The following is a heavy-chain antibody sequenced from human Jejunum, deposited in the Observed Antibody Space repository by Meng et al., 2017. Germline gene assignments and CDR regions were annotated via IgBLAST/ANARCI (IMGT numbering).Heavy chain of an antibody. Sequence: QVQRVQSADEVKDPGASVKVSCKASGYIFKNYATQWVRQAPGQRLDWIGWINTDNGDTQYSQTFQGRVTITRDTSASTTYMELSSLRSEDTAVYFCARERQTSGEDYWGQGTLVTVSS. CDR1: GYIFKNYA. V-gene: IGHV1-3*04. CDR3: ARERQTSGEDY. D-gene: IGHD2-15*01. J-gene: IGHJ4*02. CDR2: INTDNGDT.